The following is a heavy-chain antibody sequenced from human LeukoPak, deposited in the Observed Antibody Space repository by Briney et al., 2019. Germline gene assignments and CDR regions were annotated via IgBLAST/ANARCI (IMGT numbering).Heavy chain of an antibody. D-gene: IGHD3-3*01. Sequence: EASVKVSCKASGYTFTGYYMHWVRQAPGQGLEWVGWINPNSGGTNYAQKFQGRVTMTRDTSISTAYMELSRLRSDDTAVYYCARETTYYDFWSGYPWDYWGQGTLVTVSS. CDR2: INPNSGGT. CDR3: ARETTYYDFWSGYPWDY. CDR1: GYTFTGYY. J-gene: IGHJ4*02. V-gene: IGHV1-2*02.